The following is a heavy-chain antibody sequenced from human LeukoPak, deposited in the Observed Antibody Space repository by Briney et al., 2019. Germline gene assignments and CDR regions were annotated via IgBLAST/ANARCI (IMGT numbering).Heavy chain of an antibody. V-gene: IGHV3-9*01. J-gene: IGHJ3*02. CDR2: VTWNSGNI. Sequence: GGSLGLFCAPSGFPLDDYAMHWVTRAPGKGLEGVSDVTWNSGNIGYEDSVKGRFTISRDNAKNSLFLQMNSLRAEDTALYYCAKDMSYSGSYWTAFDIWGQGTMVTVSS. CDR3: AKDMSYSGSYWTAFDI. CDR1: GFPLDDYA. D-gene: IGHD1-26*01.